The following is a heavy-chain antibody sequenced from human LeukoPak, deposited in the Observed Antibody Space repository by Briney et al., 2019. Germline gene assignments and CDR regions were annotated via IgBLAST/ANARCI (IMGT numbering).Heavy chain of an antibody. J-gene: IGHJ6*02. CDR3: AREPQERYYYYGMDV. CDR1: GFTFSSYA. D-gene: IGHD1-14*01. Sequence: GGSLRLSCAASGFTFSSYAMSWVRQAPGKGLEWVSAISGSGGSTYYADSVKGRFTISRDNAKNSLYLQMNSLRAEDTAVYYCAREPQERYYYYGMDVWGQGTTVTVSS. CDR2: ISGSGGST. V-gene: IGHV3-23*01.